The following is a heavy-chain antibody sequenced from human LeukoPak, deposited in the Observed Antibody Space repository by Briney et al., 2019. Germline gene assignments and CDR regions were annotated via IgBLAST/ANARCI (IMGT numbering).Heavy chain of an antibody. CDR2: VNPDGSNT. Sequence: GGSLRLSCEASAFAFSSYDMHWVRQAPGEGLVWVSYVNPDGSNTNYADSVKGRFTISRDNAKNTLYLQMNSLRAEDTAMYYCARDDSGPQAFDLWGQGTMVTVSS. J-gene: IGHJ3*01. CDR1: AFAFSSYD. CDR3: ARDDSGPQAFDL. D-gene: IGHD6-25*01. V-gene: IGHV3-74*01.